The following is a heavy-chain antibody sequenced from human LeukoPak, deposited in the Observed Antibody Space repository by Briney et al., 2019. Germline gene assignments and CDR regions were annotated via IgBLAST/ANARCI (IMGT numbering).Heavy chain of an antibody. J-gene: IGHJ4*02. V-gene: IGHV4-30-4*03. CDR2: IYYSGST. D-gene: IGHD2-15*01. Sequence: SQTLSLLCTLSGGPLTMGDTCGTWIRQPPGKGLEWNGYIYYSGSTYYNPSLNSRVAISVDRSENQLSLKLSSVTAADTAQYCYSSYLQDRILDYWGKGTLVTVSS. CDR3: SSYLQDRILDY. CDR1: GGPLTMGDTC.